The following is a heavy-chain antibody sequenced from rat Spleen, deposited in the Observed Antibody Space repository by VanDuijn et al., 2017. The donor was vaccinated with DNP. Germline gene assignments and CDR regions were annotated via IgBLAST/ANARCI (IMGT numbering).Heavy chain of an antibody. J-gene: IGHJ1*01. D-gene: IGHD1-12*02. V-gene: IGHV3-1*01. CDR2: ISYSGTT. Sequence: EVQLQESGPGLVKPSQSLSLTCSVAGYSIPSNYWAWIRKFPGNKMEWMGYISYSGTTGYNPSLKSRISITRDTSKRQFFLQLNSVTTEDTATYYCARAYYDGTYYPNWYFDFWGPGTTVTVSS. CDR1: GYSIPSNY. CDR3: ARAYYDGTYYPNWYFDF.